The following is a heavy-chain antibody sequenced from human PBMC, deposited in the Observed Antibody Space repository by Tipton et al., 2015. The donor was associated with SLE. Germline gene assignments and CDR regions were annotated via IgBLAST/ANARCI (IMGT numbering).Heavy chain of an antibody. CDR3: ARPDSSSWFFDY. Sequence: SLRLSCAASGFTFSTYSMNWVRQAPGKGLEWVSGISWNSGSIGYADSVKGRFTISRDNAKNSLYLQMNSLRAEDTAVYYCARPDSSSWFFDYWGQGTLVTVSS. CDR1: GFTFSTYS. J-gene: IGHJ4*02. D-gene: IGHD6-13*01. CDR2: ISWNSGSI. V-gene: IGHV3-9*01.